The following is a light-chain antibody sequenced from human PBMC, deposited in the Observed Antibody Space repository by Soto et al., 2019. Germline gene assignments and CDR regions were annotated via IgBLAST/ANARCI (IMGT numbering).Light chain of an antibody. Sequence: DIQVTQSPSSVSASVGDRVTITCRASQGISTWLGWYQQKPGKAPKLLISTASSLQSVVPSRFSGSGSGTDFTLTINSLQPEDFATYYCQQANTFPLTFGGGTMVEIK. V-gene: IGKV1-12*01. CDR3: QQANTFPLT. CDR2: TAS. J-gene: IGKJ4*01. CDR1: QGISTW.